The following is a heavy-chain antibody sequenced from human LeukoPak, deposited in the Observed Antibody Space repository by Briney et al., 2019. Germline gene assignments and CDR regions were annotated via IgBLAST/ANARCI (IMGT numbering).Heavy chain of an antibody. D-gene: IGHD3-3*01. Sequence: PGGSLRLSCAASGFTFSSYAMSWVRQAPGKGLEWVSAISGSGGSTYYADSVKGRFTISRDNSKNTLYLQMNSLRAEDTAVYYCAKALRRQVLRFLEWLPPLFDYWGQGTLVTVSS. J-gene: IGHJ4*02. CDR3: AKALRRQVLRFLEWLPPLFDY. V-gene: IGHV3-23*01. CDR1: GFTFSSYA. CDR2: ISGSGGST.